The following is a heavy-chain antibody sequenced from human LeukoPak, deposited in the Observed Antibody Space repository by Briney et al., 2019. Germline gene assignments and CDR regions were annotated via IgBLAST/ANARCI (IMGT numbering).Heavy chain of an antibody. J-gene: IGHJ4*02. Sequence: GGSLRLSCAASGFTFSDYYMIWIRQAPGKGLEGGSYISSSGSTIYYADSVKGRFTISRDNAKNSLYLQMNSLRAEDTAVYYCARGSYYDSSGDLDYWGQGTLVTVSS. V-gene: IGHV3-11*01. CDR2: ISSSGSTI. CDR3: ARGSYYDSSGDLDY. D-gene: IGHD3-22*01. CDR1: GFTFSDYY.